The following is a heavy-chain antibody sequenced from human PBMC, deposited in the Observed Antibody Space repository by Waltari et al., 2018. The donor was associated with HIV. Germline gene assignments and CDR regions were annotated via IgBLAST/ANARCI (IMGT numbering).Heavy chain of an antibody. CDR1: GGSISSRTYY. J-gene: IGHJ4*02. V-gene: IGHV4-39*01. D-gene: IGHD6-19*01. CDR3: ARIEGYSSGRSYAGLDY. CDR2: IYYSGTT. Sequence: QLHLQESGPGLMKPSETLSLTCTVSGGSISSRTYYWAWIRQPPGKGLEWIGNIYYSGTTYYNPSLKSRVTMSVDTSRNQFSLKLSPVTAADTAIYYCARIEGYSSGRSYAGLDYWGQGILVTVSS.